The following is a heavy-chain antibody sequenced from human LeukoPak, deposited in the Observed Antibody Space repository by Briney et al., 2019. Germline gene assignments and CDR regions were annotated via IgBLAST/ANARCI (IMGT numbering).Heavy chain of an antibody. V-gene: IGHV3-21*01. CDR2: ISSSSYI. CDR3: ARDRAYCSSTSCPLDY. Sequence: GGSLRLSCAASGFTFSSYSMNWVRQAPGKGLEWVSSISSSSYIYYADSVKGRFTISRDNAKNSLYLQMNSLRAEDTAVYYCARDRAYCSSTSCPLDYWGQETLVTVSS. CDR1: GFTFSSYS. D-gene: IGHD2-2*01. J-gene: IGHJ4*02.